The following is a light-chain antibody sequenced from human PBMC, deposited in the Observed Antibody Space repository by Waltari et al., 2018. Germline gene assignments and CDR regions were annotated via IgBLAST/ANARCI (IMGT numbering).Light chain of an antibody. V-gene: IGKV1-39*01. CDR1: QSISNY. J-gene: IGKJ4*01. Sequence: DIQMTQSPSSLSASVGDRVTITCRASQSISNYLNWYQQKPEKAPKLLIYAASSLQSVVPSRFSGSGFGTEFTLTISSLQPEDFATYYCQQSYITPRLTFGGGTKLEIK. CDR2: AAS. CDR3: QQSYITPRLT.